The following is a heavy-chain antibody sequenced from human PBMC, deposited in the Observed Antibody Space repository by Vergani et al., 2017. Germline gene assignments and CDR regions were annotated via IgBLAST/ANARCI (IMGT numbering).Heavy chain of an antibody. CDR3: AREVNYYDSTSFGPGGSFG. D-gene: IGHD3-22*01. CDR1: GGTFGSHT. V-gene: IGHV1-69*08. J-gene: IGHJ4*02. CDR2: VIHHLEIT. Sequence: QVQLEQSGAEVKKPGSSVTVSCRASGGTFGSHTISWVRQAPGQGLEWVGGVIHHLEITTLAQHLQGRVIITADKSTDTAYMELISLRPEDSAVYYCAREVNYYDSTSFGPGGSFGWGPGTLVTVSS.